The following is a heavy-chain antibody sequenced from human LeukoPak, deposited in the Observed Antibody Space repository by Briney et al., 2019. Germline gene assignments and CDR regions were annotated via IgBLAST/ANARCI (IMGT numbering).Heavy chain of an antibody. Sequence: GASVKVSCKASGYTFISYAMNWVRQAPGRGLEWMGWINTNTGNPTYAQGFTGRFVFSLDTSVSTAYLQISSLQAEDTAVYYCARSNNDGDYLGVGFDYWGQGTLVTVSS. D-gene: IGHD4-17*01. J-gene: IGHJ4*02. V-gene: IGHV7-4-1*02. CDR1: GYTFISYA. CDR2: INTNTGNP. CDR3: ARSNNDGDYLGVGFDY.